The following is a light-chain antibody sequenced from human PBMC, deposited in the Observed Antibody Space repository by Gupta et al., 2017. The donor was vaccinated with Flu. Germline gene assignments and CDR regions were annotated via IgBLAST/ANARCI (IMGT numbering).Light chain of an antibody. J-gene: IGKJ4*01. CDR3: QQYNDWPLT. Sequence: GERATLSCRASQSVTSNLAWYQQKPGQAPRLLIHGASTRATTIPARFSGSWSGTEFTLTISILQSEDFAVYFCQQYNDWPLTVGGGTKVDIK. V-gene: IGKV3-15*01. CDR1: QSVTSN. CDR2: GAS.